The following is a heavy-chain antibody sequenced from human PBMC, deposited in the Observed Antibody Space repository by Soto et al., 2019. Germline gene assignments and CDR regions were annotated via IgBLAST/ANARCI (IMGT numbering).Heavy chain of an antibody. V-gene: IGHV1-3*01. D-gene: IGHD6-19*01. Sequence: ASVKVSCKASGYAFTGYAMHWVRQAPGQRLEWMGWINAGNGNTKYSQKFQGRVTITRDTSASTAYMELSSLRSEDTAVYYCARAVAVPADFDYWGQGTLVTVSS. J-gene: IGHJ4*02. CDR2: INAGNGNT. CDR3: ARAVAVPADFDY. CDR1: GYAFTGYA.